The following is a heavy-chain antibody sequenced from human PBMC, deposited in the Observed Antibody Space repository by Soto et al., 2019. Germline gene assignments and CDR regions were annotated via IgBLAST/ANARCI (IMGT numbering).Heavy chain of an antibody. V-gene: IGHV4-30-4*01. CDR2: IYYSGST. CDR1: GGSISSGDYY. J-gene: IGHJ5*02. Sequence: PSETLSLTCTVSGGSISSGDYYWSWIRQPPGKGLEWIGYIYYSGSTYYNPSLKSRVTISVDTSKNQFSLKLSSVTAADTAVYYCARGGTDIVDRRADWFDPWGQGTLVTVS. D-gene: IGHD2-15*01. CDR3: ARGGTDIVDRRADWFDP.